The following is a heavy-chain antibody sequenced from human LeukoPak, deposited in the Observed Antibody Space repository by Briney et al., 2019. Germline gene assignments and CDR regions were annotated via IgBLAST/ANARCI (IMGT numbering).Heavy chain of an antibody. CDR1: GFTFSSCA. J-gene: IGHJ4*02. V-gene: IGHV3-23*01. D-gene: IGHD3-22*01. CDR3: AKSQEDDSSGYYYSNFDY. Sequence: PGGSLRLSCAASGFTFSSCAMSWVRQAPGKGLEWVSAISGSGHATYYADSVKGRFTIFRDNSKNTLYLQMNSLRAEDTAVYYCAKSQEDDSSGYYYSNFDYWGQGTLVTVSS. CDR2: ISGSGHAT.